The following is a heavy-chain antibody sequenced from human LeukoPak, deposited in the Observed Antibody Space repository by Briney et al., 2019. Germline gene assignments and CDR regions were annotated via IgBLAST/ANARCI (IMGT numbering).Heavy chain of an antibody. V-gene: IGHV4-59*01. CDR3: ARSGGYSGYSSV. CDR2: IYYSGTI. Sequence: SETLSLTCTVSGGSISNYYWSWIRQPPGKGLEWIGYIYYSGTINYNPSLKSRVTISIDTSKNQFSLKLSSVTAADTAVYYCARSGGYSGYSSVWSQGTLVTVSS. D-gene: IGHD5-12*01. CDR1: GGSISNYY. J-gene: IGHJ4*02.